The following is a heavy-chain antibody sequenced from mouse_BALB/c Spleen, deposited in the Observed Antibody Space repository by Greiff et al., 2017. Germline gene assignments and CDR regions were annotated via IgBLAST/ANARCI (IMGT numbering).Heavy chain of an antibody. CDR1: GYSFTGYF. V-gene: IGHV1-37*01. CDR3: GKMIKCYIDY. Sequence: EVKLVESGPELVKPGASVKISCKASGYSFTGYFMNWVKQSHGKSLEWIGRINPYHGDTFYNQKFKGKATLTVDKSSSTARMQLLSMTSEDSAVYYCGKMIKCYIDYWGQGTTLTVSS. D-gene: IGHD2-4*01. CDR2: INPYHGDT. J-gene: IGHJ2*01.